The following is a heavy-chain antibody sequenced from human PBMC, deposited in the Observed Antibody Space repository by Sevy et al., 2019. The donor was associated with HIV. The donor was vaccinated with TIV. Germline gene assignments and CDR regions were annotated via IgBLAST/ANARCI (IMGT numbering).Heavy chain of an antibody. Sequence: ASVKVSCKTSGYTFTNNDINWLRQAAGQGLEWMGWMTPDSGRAGYPQRFQGRVTFTRDTSRSTAYMELSNLTSDDTAVYYCTRYIGVFSTGSYYNFMDVWGQGTSVTVSS. D-gene: IGHD3-10*01. V-gene: IGHV1-8*03. CDR2: MTPDSGRA. CDR1: GYTFTNND. CDR3: TRYIGVFSTGSYYNFMDV. J-gene: IGHJ6*02.